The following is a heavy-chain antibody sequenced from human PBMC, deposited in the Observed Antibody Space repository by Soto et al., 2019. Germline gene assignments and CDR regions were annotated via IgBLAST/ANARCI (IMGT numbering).Heavy chain of an antibody. CDR3: ARDDVSMVPTFLAY. CDR2: IWHDGSNE. CDR1: GFPFNNYA. Sequence: GGSLRLSCAASGFPFNNYAMHWVRQAPGKGLEWVAVIWHDGSNEHYADSVKGRFRIARDNSNNTLYLQKNSLRGEDTALYYCARDDVSMVPTFLAYGGLGPRVTVPS. D-gene: IGHD2-8*01. V-gene: IGHV3-33*01. J-gene: IGHJ4*02.